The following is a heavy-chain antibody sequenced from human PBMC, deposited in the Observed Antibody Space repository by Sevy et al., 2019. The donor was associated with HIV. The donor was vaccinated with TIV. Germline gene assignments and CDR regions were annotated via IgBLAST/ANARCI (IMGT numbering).Heavy chain of an antibody. Sequence: GGSLRLSCAASGFTFSSYGMHWVRQAPGKGLEWVAVISYDGSNKYYADSVKGRFTISRDNSKNTLYLQMNSLRAEDTAVYYCAKDRGYDSSGYYYGVIDYWGPGTLVTVSS. V-gene: IGHV3-30*18. CDR3: AKDRGYDSSGYYYGVIDY. J-gene: IGHJ4*02. CDR2: ISYDGSNK. CDR1: GFTFSSYG. D-gene: IGHD3-22*01.